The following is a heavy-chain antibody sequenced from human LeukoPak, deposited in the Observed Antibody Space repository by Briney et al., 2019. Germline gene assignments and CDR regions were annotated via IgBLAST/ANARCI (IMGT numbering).Heavy chain of an antibody. V-gene: IGHV3-21*01. J-gene: IGHJ4*02. CDR2: ISSSSSYI. CDR3: AARTTGTTPVDY. D-gene: IGHD1-1*01. Sequence: GGSLRLSCAASGFTFSSYSMNWVRQAPGKGLELVSSISSSSSYIYYADSVKGRFAISRDNDKNSLYLQMNSLRAEDTAVYYCAARTTGTTPVDYWGQGTLVTVSS. CDR1: GFTFSSYS.